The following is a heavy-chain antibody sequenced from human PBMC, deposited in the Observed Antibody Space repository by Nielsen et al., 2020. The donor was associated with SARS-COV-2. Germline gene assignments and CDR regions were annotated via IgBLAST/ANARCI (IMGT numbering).Heavy chain of an antibody. Sequence: SETLSLTCAVSGASISTNTWWSWVRQPPGKGLEWVGEISHTGSTNFNPSLKSRVTISLDTSKKQFSLRLTSVTPADTAIYYCARMDAATDFWGQGTLVTVSS. CDR1: GASISTNTW. CDR2: ISHTGST. D-gene: IGHD2-15*01. V-gene: IGHV4-4*02. J-gene: IGHJ4*02. CDR3: ARMDAATDF.